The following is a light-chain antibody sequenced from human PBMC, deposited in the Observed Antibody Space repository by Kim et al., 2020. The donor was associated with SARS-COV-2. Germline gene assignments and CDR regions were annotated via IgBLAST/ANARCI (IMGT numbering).Light chain of an antibody. CDR1: KLGDKY. CDR2: QDS. V-gene: IGLV3-1*01. Sequence: SYELTQPPSVSVSPGQTASITCSGHKLGDKYACWYQQKPGQSPVLVIYQDSKRPSGIPERFSGSNSGNTATLTISGTQAMDEADYYCQAWDSSVVVVFGGGTQLTVL. J-gene: IGLJ2*01. CDR3: QAWDSSVVVV.